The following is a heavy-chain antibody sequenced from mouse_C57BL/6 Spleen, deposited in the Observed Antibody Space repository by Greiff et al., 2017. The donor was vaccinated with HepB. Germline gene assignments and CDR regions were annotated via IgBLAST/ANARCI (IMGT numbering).Heavy chain of an antibody. D-gene: IGHD2-5*01. J-gene: IGHJ4*01. CDR2: ISSGSSTI. CDR3: ARSGYSNSAMDY. Sequence: EVQRVESGGGLVKPGGSLKLSCAASGFTFSDYGMHWVRQAPEKGLEWVAYISSGSSTIYYADTVKGRFTISRDNAKNTLFLQMTSLRSEDTAMYYCARSGYSNSAMDYWGQGTSVPVSS. V-gene: IGHV5-17*01. CDR1: GFTFSDYG.